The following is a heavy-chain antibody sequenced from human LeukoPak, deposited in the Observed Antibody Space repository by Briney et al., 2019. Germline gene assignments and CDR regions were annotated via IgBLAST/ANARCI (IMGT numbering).Heavy chain of an antibody. J-gene: IGHJ4*02. CDR1: GGSISSYY. V-gene: IGHV4-59*01. D-gene: IGHD3-22*01. Sequence: SETLSHTCTVSGGSISSYYWSWIRQPPGKGLEWIGYIYYSGSTNYNPSLKSRVTISVDTSKNQFSLKLSSVTAADTAVYYCARGKRAVVVRYWGQGTLVTVSS. CDR3: ARGKRAVVVRY. CDR2: IYYSGST.